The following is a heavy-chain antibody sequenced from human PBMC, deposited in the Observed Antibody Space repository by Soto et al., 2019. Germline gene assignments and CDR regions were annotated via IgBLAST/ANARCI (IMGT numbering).Heavy chain of an antibody. CDR2: IYYSGST. CDR1: GGSISSYY. D-gene: IGHD3-16*01. CDR3: ARAWGGLADY. Sequence: SETLSLTCTVSGGSISSYYWSWIRQPPGKGLEWIGYIYYSGSTNYNPSLKSRVTISVDTSKNQFSLKLSSVSAADTAVYYCARAWGGLADYWGQGTLVIVSS. V-gene: IGHV4-59*01. J-gene: IGHJ4*02.